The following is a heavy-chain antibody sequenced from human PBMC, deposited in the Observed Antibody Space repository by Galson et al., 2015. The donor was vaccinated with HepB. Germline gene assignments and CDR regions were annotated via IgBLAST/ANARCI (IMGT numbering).Heavy chain of an antibody. CDR3: AKDRYSNSWYAVDY. V-gene: IGHV3-23*01. D-gene: IGHD6-13*01. Sequence: SLRLSCAASGFPLRSFAMSWVRQAPGKGLEWVSGISGSGGSTDYADSVKGRFTISRDNSKNTLYLQMNSLRAEDTAVYYCAKDRYSNSWYAVDYWGQGTLVTVSS. CDR2: ISGSGGST. CDR1: GFPLRSFA. J-gene: IGHJ4*02.